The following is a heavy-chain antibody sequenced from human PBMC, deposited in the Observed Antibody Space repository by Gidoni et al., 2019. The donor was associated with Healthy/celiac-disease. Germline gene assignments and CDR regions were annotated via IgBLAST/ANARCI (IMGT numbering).Heavy chain of an antibody. D-gene: IGHD6-19*01. Sequence: EVQLVESGGGLVQPGRSLRLSCAASGFTFDDYAMHWVRQAPGKGLEWVSGISWNSGSIGYADSVKGRFTISRDNAKNSLYLQMNSLRAEDTALYYCAKVKGSGWHRYYFDYWGQGTLVTVSS. J-gene: IGHJ4*02. CDR2: ISWNSGSI. V-gene: IGHV3-9*01. CDR3: AKVKGSGWHRYYFDY. CDR1: GFTFDDYA.